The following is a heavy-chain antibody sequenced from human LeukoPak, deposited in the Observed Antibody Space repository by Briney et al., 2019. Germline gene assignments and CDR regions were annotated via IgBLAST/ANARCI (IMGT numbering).Heavy chain of an antibody. D-gene: IGHD3/OR15-3a*01. Sequence: PGGSLRLSCAASGFTFSSYWMSWVRQAPARGLEWVANIKQEGSEKYYVGSVKGRVTISRDNAKNSLYLQIDSLRAQETAVSYCASFTIFGLYYYYYYMDVWGKGTPVTVSS. CDR2: IKQEGSEK. CDR1: GFTFSSYW. V-gene: IGHV3-7*01. CDR3: ASFTIFGLYYYYYYMDV. J-gene: IGHJ6*03.